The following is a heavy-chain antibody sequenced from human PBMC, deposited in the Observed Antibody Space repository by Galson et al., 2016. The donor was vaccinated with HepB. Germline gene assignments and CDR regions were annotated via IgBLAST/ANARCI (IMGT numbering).Heavy chain of an antibody. CDR1: GFTFSSYS. CDR3: ARDRDPAGFDY. V-gene: IGHV3-21*01. D-gene: IGHD3-10*01. J-gene: IGHJ4*02. Sequence: SLRLPCAASGFTFSSYSMNWVRQAPGKGLEWVSSISSRSSYIYYADSVKGRFTISRDNAKNSLYLQMNSLRAEDTAVYYCARDRDPAGFDYWGQGTLVTVSS. CDR2: ISSRSSYI.